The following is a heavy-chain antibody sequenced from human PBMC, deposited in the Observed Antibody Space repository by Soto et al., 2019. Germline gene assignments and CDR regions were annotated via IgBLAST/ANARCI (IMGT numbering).Heavy chain of an antibody. D-gene: IGHD6-19*01. CDR3: ARDTSGWSLNGLDV. CDR1: GSAITRYY. Sequence: QVDLVQSGAEVKKPGASVTISCKASGSAITRYYIHWMRQAPGRGLEWMGIINPGGGSASYAQKFHDRVTIDKDTSTGTVYMDLRSLRTEDTAVYHCARDTSGWSLNGLDVWGQGTTVNVSS. CDR2: INPGGGSA. J-gene: IGHJ6*02. V-gene: IGHV1-46*01.